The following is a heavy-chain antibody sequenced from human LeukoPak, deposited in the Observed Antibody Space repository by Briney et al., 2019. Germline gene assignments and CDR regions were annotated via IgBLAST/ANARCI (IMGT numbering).Heavy chain of an antibody. CDR2: IKQDGSEK. V-gene: IGHV3-7*01. CDR3: AIVRYNWNQGSGYFMDV. J-gene: IGHJ6*03. D-gene: IGHD1-1*01. CDR1: GFTFSSYW. Sequence: GGSLRLSCAASGFTFSSYWMSWVRQAPGKGLEWVANIKQDGSEKYYVDSVKGRFTISRDNAKNSLYLQMNSLRAEDTAVYYCAIVRYNWNQGSGYFMDVWAEGPTVTV.